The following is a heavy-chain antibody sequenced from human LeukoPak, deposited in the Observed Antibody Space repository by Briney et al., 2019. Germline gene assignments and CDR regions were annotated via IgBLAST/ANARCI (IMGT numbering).Heavy chain of an antibody. CDR2: INVNGART. J-gene: IGHJ4*02. Sequence: SGGSLRLSCEASGFTFNTYVMHWVRQAPGKGLEYVSGINVNGARTYYADSVKGRFTVSRDNSKNTLYLQMGNLRVDDMAVYFCARATSMIVVAPDYWGQGAPVTISS. D-gene: IGHD3-22*01. V-gene: IGHV3-64*02. CDR1: GFTFNTYV. CDR3: ARATSMIVVAPDY.